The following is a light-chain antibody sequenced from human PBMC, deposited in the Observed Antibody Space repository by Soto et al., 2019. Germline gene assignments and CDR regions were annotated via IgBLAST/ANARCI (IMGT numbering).Light chain of an antibody. CDR2: DVS. J-gene: IGLJ1*01. CDR1: SSDVGGYNY. Sequence: QSALTQPRSVSGSPGQSVTISCTGTSSDVGGYNYVSWYQQHPGKAPKLMIYDVSKRPSGVPDRFSGSKSGNTASLTISGLQAEDEADYHCCSYAGSYTDVFGTETKLTVL. CDR3: CSYAGSYTDV. V-gene: IGLV2-11*01.